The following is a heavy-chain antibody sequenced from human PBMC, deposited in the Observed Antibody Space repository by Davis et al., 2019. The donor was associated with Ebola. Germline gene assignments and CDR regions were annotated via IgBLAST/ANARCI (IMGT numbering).Heavy chain of an antibody. D-gene: IGHD4-17*01. CDR2: IRYDGSNK. Sequence: GESLKISCAASGFTFSSYGMHWVRQAPGKGLEWVAFIRYDGSNKYYADSVKGRFTISRDNAKNSLYLQMNSLRAEDTAVYYCAKGSDYGDVGHFEYWGQGTQVTVSS. J-gene: IGHJ4*02. CDR1: GFTFSSYG. V-gene: IGHV3-30*02. CDR3: AKGSDYGDVGHFEY.